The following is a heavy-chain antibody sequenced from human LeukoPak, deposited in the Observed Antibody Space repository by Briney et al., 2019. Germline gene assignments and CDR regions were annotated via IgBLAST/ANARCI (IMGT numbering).Heavy chain of an antibody. CDR2: IYYSGST. Sequence: SETLSLTCTVSGGSISSYYWSWIRQPPGKGLEWIGYIYYSGSTNYKPSLKSRVTISVDTSKNQFSLKLSSVTAADTAVYYCARGRPGNWFDPWGQGTLVTVSS. V-gene: IGHV4-59*08. J-gene: IGHJ5*02. D-gene: IGHD6-25*01. CDR1: GGSISSYY. CDR3: ARGRPGNWFDP.